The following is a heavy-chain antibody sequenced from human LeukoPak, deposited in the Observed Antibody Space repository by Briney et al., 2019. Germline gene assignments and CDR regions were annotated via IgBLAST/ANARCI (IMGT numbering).Heavy chain of an antibody. Sequence: QSAGSLRLSCVGSGFTFSAYWMTWVRQAQGQGLEWVANMKWDGSEKHYVDSVKGRFTISRDNTKSSLYLQMNGLRAEETAVYYCATSVITTNPVYFDYWGQGTLVTVSS. V-gene: IGHV3-7*01. J-gene: IGHJ4*02. CDR2: MKWDGSEK. D-gene: IGHD3-22*01. CDR1: GFTFSAYW. CDR3: ATSVITTNPVYFDY.